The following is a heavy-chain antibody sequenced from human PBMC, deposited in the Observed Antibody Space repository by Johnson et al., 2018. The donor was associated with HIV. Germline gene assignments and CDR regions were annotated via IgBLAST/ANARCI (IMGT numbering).Heavy chain of an antibody. D-gene: IGHD6-13*01. J-gene: IGHJ3*02. V-gene: IGHV3-11*04. Sequence: QVQLVESGGGLVQPGGSLRLSCAASGITVSSHYMSWVRQAPGKGMEWVSYISSSGSTIYYADSVKGRFTISRDNAKNSLYLQMNSLRAEDTAVYYCAREIIAAADDIWGQGTMVTVSS. CDR3: AREIIAAADDI. CDR1: GITVSSHY. CDR2: ISSSGSTI.